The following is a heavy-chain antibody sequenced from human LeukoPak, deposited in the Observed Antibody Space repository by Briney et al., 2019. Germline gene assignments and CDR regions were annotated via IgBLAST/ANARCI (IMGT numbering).Heavy chain of an antibody. V-gene: IGHV3-15*01. CDR3: TTRYNWNNGVTFDY. CDR2: IKSKTDGGTT. J-gene: IGHJ4*02. CDR1: GFTVSSNY. Sequence: GGSLRLSCAVSGFTVSSNYMNWVRQAPGKGLEWVGRIKSKTDGGTTDYAAPVKGRFTISRDDSKNTLYLQMNSLKTEDTAVYYCTTRYNWNNGVTFDYWGQGTLVTVSS. D-gene: IGHD1/OR15-1a*01.